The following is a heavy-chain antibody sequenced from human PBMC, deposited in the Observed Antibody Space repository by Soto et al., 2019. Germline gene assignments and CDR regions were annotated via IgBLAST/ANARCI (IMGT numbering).Heavy chain of an antibody. Sequence: PGGSLRLSCAASGFTFSSYGMHWVRQAPGKGLEWVAVISYDGSNKYYADSVKGRFTISRDNSKNTLYLQMNSLRAEDTAVYYCAKESGVRFGELFNNYYYYGMDVWGQGTTVTVSS. CDR3: AKESGVRFGELFNNYYYYGMDV. CDR2: ISYDGSNK. CDR1: GFTFSSYG. J-gene: IGHJ6*02. D-gene: IGHD3-10*01. V-gene: IGHV3-30*18.